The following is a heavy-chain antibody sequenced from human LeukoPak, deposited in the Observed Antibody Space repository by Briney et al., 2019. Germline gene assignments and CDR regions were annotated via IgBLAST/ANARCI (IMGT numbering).Heavy chain of an antibody. CDR3: AREHCSTTTCYFDY. CDR2: IYYTGSA. CDR1: GGSISSYY. J-gene: IGHJ4*02. D-gene: IGHD2-2*01. Sequence: SETLSLTCTVTGGSISSYYWSWIRQPPGKGLEWIGYIYYTGSANYNPSLKSRVTISVHTSKNQFSLKLSSVTAADTAVYYCAREHCSTTTCYFDYWGQGTLVTVSS. V-gene: IGHV4-59*01.